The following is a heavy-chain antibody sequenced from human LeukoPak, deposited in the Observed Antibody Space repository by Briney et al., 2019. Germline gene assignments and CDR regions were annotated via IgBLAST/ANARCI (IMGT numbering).Heavy chain of an antibody. J-gene: IGHJ4*02. CDR2: IYSGGST. CDR3: ARDHYGSGSFSYY. V-gene: IGHV3-53*01. CDR1: GFTVSSIY. Sequence: PGGSLRLSCAASGFTVSSIYMSWVRQAPGKGLEWVSVIYSGGSTYYADSVKGRFTISRDNSKNTLYLQMNSLRAEDTAVYYCARDHYGSGSFSYYWGQGTLVTVSS. D-gene: IGHD3-10*01.